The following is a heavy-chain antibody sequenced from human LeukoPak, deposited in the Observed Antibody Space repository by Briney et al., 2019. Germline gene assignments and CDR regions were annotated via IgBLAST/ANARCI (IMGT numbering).Heavy chain of an antibody. D-gene: IGHD6-19*01. Sequence: GSLSLSYAASGFPFSNSAMSWVRPAPGKGLEWVSTLSGSGITTYYADSVTGRFTISRDNSKNTLYLQMNSLRAEDTAVYYCAKGIYSGGWSYFDYWGHGTLVTVSS. CDR2: LSGSGITT. CDR3: AKGIYSGGWSYFDY. J-gene: IGHJ4*01. V-gene: IGHV3-23*01. CDR1: GFPFSNSA.